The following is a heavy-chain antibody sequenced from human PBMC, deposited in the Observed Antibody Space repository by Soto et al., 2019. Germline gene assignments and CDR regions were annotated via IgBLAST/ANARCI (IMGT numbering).Heavy chain of an antibody. CDR2: ISPYSGNT. D-gene: IGHD4-17*01. Sequence: QVQLVQSGDEVRKPGSSVKVSCKASGYIFVNYGIAWVRQAPGQGLEWMGWISPYSGNTHYASKVQGRLTMTTDTSTSPPYMVLWRFTCAATALYSCAMVDDYVTPTPQDVWGQRTTVTLSS. CDR3: AMVDDYVTPTPQDV. V-gene: IGHV1-18*01. J-gene: IGHJ6*02. CDR1: GYIFVNYG.